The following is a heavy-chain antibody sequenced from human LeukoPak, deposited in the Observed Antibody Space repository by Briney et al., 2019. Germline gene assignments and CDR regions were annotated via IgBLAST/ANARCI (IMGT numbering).Heavy chain of an antibody. D-gene: IGHD2-2*01. V-gene: IGHV3-23*01. Sequence: GSLRLSCAVSGITLSNYGMSWVRQAPGRGLEWVAGISDSGGRTNYADSVKGRFIISRDNSKNTLYLQMNSLRADDTALYYCAKESCSSMSCLWSRFDPWGQGTLVTVSS. CDR1: GITLSNYG. J-gene: IGHJ5*02. CDR3: AKESCSSMSCLWSRFDP. CDR2: ISDSGGRT.